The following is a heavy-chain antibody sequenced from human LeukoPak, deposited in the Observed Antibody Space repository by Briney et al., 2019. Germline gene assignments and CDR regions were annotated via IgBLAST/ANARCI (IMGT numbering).Heavy chain of an antibody. CDR2: TYYRSTWYN. Sequence: SQTLSLTCAISGDSVSSNSVTWNWIRQSPSRGLEWLGRTYYRSTWYNDYAVSVRGRITVDPDTSKNQSSLHLNSVTPEDTAVYYCARRLTQYDCFDPWGQGILVTVSS. CDR3: ARRLTQYDCFDP. V-gene: IGHV6-1*01. CDR1: GDSVSSNSVT. D-gene: IGHD2-2*01. J-gene: IGHJ5*02.